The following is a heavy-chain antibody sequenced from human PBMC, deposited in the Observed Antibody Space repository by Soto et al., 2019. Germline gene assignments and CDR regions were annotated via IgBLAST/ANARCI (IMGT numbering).Heavy chain of an antibody. CDR1: GFTFSNAW. V-gene: IGHV3-15*01. J-gene: IGHJ4*02. CDR2: IKSKTDGGTT. Sequence: GGSLRLSCAASGFTFSNAWMSWVRQAPGKGLEWVGRIKSKTDGGTTDYAAPVKGRFTISRDDSKNTLYLQMNSLKTEDTAVYYCTTGIIPSSGYYYFYLQADYWGQGTLVTVSS. D-gene: IGHD3-22*01. CDR3: TTGIIPSSGYYYFYLQADY.